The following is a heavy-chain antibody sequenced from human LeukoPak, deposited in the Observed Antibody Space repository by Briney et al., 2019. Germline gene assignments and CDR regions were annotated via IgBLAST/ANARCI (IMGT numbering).Heavy chain of an antibody. CDR3: ARGNYYYYMDV. J-gene: IGHJ6*03. Sequence: SETLSLTCTVSGGSISSYYWSWIRQPPGKGLEWNGYIYYSGSTNYNPSLKSRVTISVATSKNQFSLKLSSVTAADTAVYYCARGNYYYYMDVWGKGTTVTVSS. CDR1: GGSISSYY. CDR2: IYYSGST. V-gene: IGHV4-59*01.